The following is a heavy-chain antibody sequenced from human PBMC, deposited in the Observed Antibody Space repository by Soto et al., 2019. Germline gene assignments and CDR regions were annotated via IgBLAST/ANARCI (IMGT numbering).Heavy chain of an antibody. CDR2: ISYHGNDK. J-gene: IGHJ4*02. CDR3: ARSRFYYDTSDYLDS. Sequence: QVQLVESGGGVVQPGGSLRLSCAASGFTFSSDAMHWVRQAPGKGLEWVAVISYHGNDKYYADSVKGQFTISRENSKNTLYLEMNSLRADDTAVYYCARSRFYYDTSDYLDSWGQGTLVTVSS. V-gene: IGHV3-30-3*01. CDR1: GFTFSSDA. D-gene: IGHD3-22*01.